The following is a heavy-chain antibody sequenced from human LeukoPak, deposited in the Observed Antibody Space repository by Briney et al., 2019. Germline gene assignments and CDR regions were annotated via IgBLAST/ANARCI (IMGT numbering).Heavy chain of an antibody. CDR2: ISGSGGST. CDR3: ARRAGDYSHPYDY. CDR1: GFTFRSYG. D-gene: IGHD3-22*01. Sequence: GGSLRLSCAASGFTFRSYGMSWVRQAPGKGLEWVSAISGSGGSTYYADSVKGRFTISRDNAKNSLYLQLNSLRAEDTAVYYCARRAGDYSHPYDYWGQGTLVTVSS. J-gene: IGHJ4*02. V-gene: IGHV3-23*01.